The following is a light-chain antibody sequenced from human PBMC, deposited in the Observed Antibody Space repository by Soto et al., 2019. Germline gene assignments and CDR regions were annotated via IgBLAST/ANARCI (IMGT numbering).Light chain of an antibody. CDR1: QSLLHSNGYNS. J-gene: IGKJ2*01. V-gene: IGKV2-28*01. CDR3: MQALQTPRYT. Sequence: DIVMTQSPLSLPVTPGEPASISCRSSQSLLHSNGYNSLDWYLQKPGQSPQLLIYLGSNRASGVPDRFSGSGSGTDVTLKISRVEAEDVGVYYCMQALQTPRYTFGQGTKLEIK. CDR2: LGS.